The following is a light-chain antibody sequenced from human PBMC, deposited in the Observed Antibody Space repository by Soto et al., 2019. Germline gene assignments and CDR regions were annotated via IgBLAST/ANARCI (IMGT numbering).Light chain of an antibody. V-gene: IGLV2-14*01. CDR3: FSDTSSTAYV. Sequence: QSALTQPASVSGSPGQSITISCTGTSSDVGGYKYVSWYQLHPGKAPKLMIYEVSNRPSGISNRFSASKSGNTASLTISGLQAEDEADYYCFSDTSSTAYVFGTGTKLTVL. CDR1: SSDVGGYKY. CDR2: EVS. J-gene: IGLJ1*01.